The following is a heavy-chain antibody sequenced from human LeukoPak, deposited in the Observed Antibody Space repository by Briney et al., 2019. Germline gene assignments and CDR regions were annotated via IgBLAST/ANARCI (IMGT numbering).Heavy chain of an antibody. CDR3: AKDTTAVAGAYFDY. J-gene: IGHJ4*02. D-gene: IGHD6-19*01. Sequence: GESLRLSCTASGFTFDDYGMSWVRQAPGKGLEWVSGINWNGGSTGYADSVKGRFTISRDNAKNSLYLQMNSLRAEDTALYYCAKDTTAVAGAYFDYWGQGTLVTVSS. V-gene: IGHV3-20*04. CDR2: INWNGGST. CDR1: GFTFDDYG.